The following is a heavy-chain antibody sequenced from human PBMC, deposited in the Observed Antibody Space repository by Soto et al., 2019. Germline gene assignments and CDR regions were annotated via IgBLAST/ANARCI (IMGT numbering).Heavy chain of an antibody. Sequence: EVQLLESGGDLIQPGGSLRLSCVASGFTFSSYALSWVRQAPGQGLEWVSGISSGGTNTYYTDSVKGRFTVSRDDFKNTHFPQLDSLRAEDTAIYYCVTGVYEIGGYYYDVFDHWGQGTRVTVS. D-gene: IGHD3-22*01. CDR3: VTGVYEIGGYYYDVFDH. CDR2: ISSGGTNT. J-gene: IGHJ4*02. V-gene: IGHV3-23*01. CDR1: GFTFSSYA.